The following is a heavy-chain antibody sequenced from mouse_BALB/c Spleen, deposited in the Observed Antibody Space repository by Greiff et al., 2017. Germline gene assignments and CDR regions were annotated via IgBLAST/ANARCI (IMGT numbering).Heavy chain of an antibody. CDR3: ARSRGCDDWLEY. Sequence: EVQLVESGGGLVQPGGSRKLSCAASGFTFSSFGMHWVRQAPEKGLEWVAYISSGSSTIYYAETVKGRVTISGDNPKNTLFLQMTSLRSEDTAMYYCARSRGCDDWLEYWGQGTLVTVSA. V-gene: IGHV5-17*02. D-gene: IGHD2-13*01. CDR1: GFTFSSFG. CDR2: ISSGSSTI. J-gene: IGHJ3*01.